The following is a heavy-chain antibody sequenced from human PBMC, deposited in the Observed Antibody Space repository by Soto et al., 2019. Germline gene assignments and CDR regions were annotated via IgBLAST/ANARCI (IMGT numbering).Heavy chain of an antibody. V-gene: IGHV3-23*01. CDR2: ISGSGNSK. CDR3: ATVLRREYSDSLTDAFDF. J-gene: IGHJ3*01. Sequence: GGSLRLSCEASGFTFENHVLTSVRQAPGKGLEWVSSISGSGNSKYYEESVTGRFSCTRDNSGQTRHLQMTSLTVDDTAIYFCATVLRREYSDSLTDAFDFWGQGAMVTVSS. D-gene: IGHD4-17*01. CDR1: GFTFENHV.